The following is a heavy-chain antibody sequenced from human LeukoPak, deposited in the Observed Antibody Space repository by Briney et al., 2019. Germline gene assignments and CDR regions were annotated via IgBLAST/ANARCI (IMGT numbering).Heavy chain of an antibody. CDR2: ISISGSRT. J-gene: IGHJ4*02. CDR1: GFIFTNYA. CDR3: ARARYDFWSGCFDY. D-gene: IGHD3-3*01. V-gene: IGHV3-23*01. Sequence: GGSLRLSCAASGFIFTNYAMSWVRQAPGKGLEWVSAISISGSRTYYADSVKGRFTISRDNAKNSLYLQMNSLRAEDTAVYYCARARYDFWSGCFDYWGQGTLVTVSS.